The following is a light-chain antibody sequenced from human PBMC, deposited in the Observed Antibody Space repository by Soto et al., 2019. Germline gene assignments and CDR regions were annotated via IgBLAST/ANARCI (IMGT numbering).Light chain of an antibody. CDR3: HQRQSWPRT. Sequence: EIVMTQSPATLSVSPGERATPSCRASQSVSSNLAWYQQKPGQAPRLLIYGASNRAAGVPARFSGSGSGTDLTITISNVEPEDCEVYDGHQRQSWPRTFGQGTKGDIK. CDR2: GAS. V-gene: IGKV3D-15*01. J-gene: IGKJ1*01. CDR1: QSVSSN.